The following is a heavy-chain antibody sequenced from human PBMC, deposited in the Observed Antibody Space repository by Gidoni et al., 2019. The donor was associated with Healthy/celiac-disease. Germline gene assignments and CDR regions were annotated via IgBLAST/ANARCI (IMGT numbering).Heavy chain of an antibody. CDR1: GFTFSSYA. J-gene: IGHJ4*02. D-gene: IGHD3-10*01. CDR3: ARDSPAYGSGSYPDY. Sequence: QVQLVESGGGVVQPGRSLRLSCAASGFTFSSYAMHWVRQAPGKGLEWVAVISYDGSNKYYADSVKGRFTISRDNSKNTLYLQMNSLRAEDTAVYYCARDSPAYGSGSYPDYWGQGTLVTVSS. V-gene: IGHV3-30-3*01. CDR2: ISYDGSNK.